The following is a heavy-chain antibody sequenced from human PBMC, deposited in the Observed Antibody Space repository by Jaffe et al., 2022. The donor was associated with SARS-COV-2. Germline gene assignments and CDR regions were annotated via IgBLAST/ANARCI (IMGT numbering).Heavy chain of an antibody. CDR3: ARSNRYSWNDLGRVSQFNYDYYGMDV. V-gene: IGHV1-46*01. CDR2: IDTSDGGT. J-gene: IGHJ6*01. CDR1: GYTFTNFY. D-gene: IGHD1-1*01. Sequence: QVQLLQSGAEVKKPGASVKVSCKASGYTFTNFYIHWVRQAPGQGLEFMGVIDTSDGGTTSAQKFQGRVTMTRDSSTKTIYMELSGLRSDDTAVYYCARSNRYSWNDLGRVSQFNYDYYGMDVWGQGTTVTVSS.